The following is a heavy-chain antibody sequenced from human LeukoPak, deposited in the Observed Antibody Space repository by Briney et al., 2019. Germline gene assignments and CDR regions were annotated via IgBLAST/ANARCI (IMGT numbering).Heavy chain of an antibody. V-gene: IGHV4-30-2*01. CDR1: GGSISSGGYY. CDR3: ARENGLDYSNSPFDY. J-gene: IGHJ4*02. D-gene: IGHD4-11*01. CDR2: IYHSGST. Sequence: SETLSLICTVSGGSISSGGYYWSWIRQPPGKGLEWIGYIYHSGSTYYNPSLKSRVTISVDRSKNQFSLKLSSVTAADTAVYYCARENGLDYSNSPFDYWGQGTLVIVSS.